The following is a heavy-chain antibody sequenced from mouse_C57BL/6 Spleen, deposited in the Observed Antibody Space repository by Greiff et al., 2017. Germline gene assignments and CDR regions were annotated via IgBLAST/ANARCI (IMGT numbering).Heavy chain of an antibody. CDR1: GYTFTDYY. D-gene: IGHD1-1*01. Sequence: EVQLQQSGPELVKPGASVKISCKASGYTFTDYYMNWVKQSHGKSLEWIGDINPNNGGTSYNQKFKGKATLTVDKSSSTAYMELRSLTSEDSAVYYCARSPSITTVYAMDYWGQGTSVTVSS. CDR3: ARSPSITTVYAMDY. J-gene: IGHJ4*01. V-gene: IGHV1-26*01. CDR2: INPNNGGT.